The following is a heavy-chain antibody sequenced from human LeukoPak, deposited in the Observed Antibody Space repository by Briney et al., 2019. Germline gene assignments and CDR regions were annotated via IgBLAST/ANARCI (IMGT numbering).Heavy chain of an antibody. J-gene: IGHJ4*02. CDR3: AKDNKAGSYFDY. CDR1: GFTLSGYA. Sequence: PGGSLRLSCAASGFTLSGYAMNWVRQAPGKGLEWVSSISGSGGSTYYADSVKGRFTISRDNSKNTLYLQMNSLRAEDTAVYYCAKDNKAGSYFDYWGQGTLVTVSS. D-gene: IGHD1-26*01. V-gene: IGHV3-23*01. CDR2: ISGSGGST.